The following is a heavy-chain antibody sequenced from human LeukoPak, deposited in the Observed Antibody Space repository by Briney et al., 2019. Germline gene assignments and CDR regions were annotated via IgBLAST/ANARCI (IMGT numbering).Heavy chain of an antibody. CDR2: IIPIFGTA. CDR1: GGTFSSYA. CDR3: ASPDPRAVVVVAATLHY. J-gene: IGHJ4*02. D-gene: IGHD2-15*01. Sequence: GASVKVSCKASGGTFSSYAISWVRQAPGQGLEWMGGIIPIFGTANYAQKFQGRVTITADESTSTAYMELSSLRSEDTAVYYCASPDPRAVVVVAATLHYWGQGTLVTVSS. V-gene: IGHV1-69*13.